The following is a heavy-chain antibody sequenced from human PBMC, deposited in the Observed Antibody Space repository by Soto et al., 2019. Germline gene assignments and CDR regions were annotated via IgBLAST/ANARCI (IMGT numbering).Heavy chain of an antibody. CDR2: IYPGDSDT. J-gene: IGHJ4*02. V-gene: IGHV5-51*01. Sequence: GESLKISCEGSGYNFTTYWIAWVRQLPGKGLEWMGIIYPGDSDTRYSPPFQGQVTMSADQSISTAYQFSLTLTSVTAADTAVYYCARYFLRGRFFDSWGQGTLVTVSS. CDR3: ARYFLRGRFFDS. CDR1: GYNFTTYW. D-gene: IGHD3-10*01.